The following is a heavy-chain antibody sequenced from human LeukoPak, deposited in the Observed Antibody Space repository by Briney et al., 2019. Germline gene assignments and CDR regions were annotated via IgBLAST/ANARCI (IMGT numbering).Heavy chain of an antibody. CDR2: ISGSGGST. J-gene: IGHJ4*02. V-gene: IGHV3-23*01. CDR1: GGSISSSSYY. D-gene: IGHD3-22*01. CDR3: AKDKGEDYYDSSGYYSY. Sequence: ETLSLTCTVSGGSISSSSYYWGWLRQPPGKGLEWVSAISGSGGSTYYADSVKGRFTISRDNSKNTLYLQMNSLRAEDTAVYYCAKDKGEDYYDSSGYYSYWGQGTLVTVSS.